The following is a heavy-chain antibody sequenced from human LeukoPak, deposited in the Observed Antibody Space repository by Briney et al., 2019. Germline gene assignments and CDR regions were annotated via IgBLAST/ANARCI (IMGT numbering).Heavy chain of an antibody. D-gene: IGHD4-17*01. CDR3: ARDRLHYGEYEKTFDY. CDR1: GFTFSSYS. V-gene: IGHV3-48*01. Sequence: GGSLRLSCAASGFTFSSYSMDWVRQAPGKGLEWVSYISYSSSTIYYADSVKGRFTISRDNAKNSLYLQMDSLRAEDTAVYYCARDRLHYGEYEKTFDYWGQGTLVTVSS. CDR2: ISYSSSTI. J-gene: IGHJ4*02.